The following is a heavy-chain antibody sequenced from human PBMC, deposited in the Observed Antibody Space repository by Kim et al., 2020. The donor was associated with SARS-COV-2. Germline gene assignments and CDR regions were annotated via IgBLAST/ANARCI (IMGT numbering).Heavy chain of an antibody. J-gene: IGHJ4*02. CDR3: AKGGTAMVSGYFDY. D-gene: IGHD5-18*01. Sequence: DSVKGRFTISRDNAKNSLYLQMNSLRAEDTALYYCAKGGTAMVSGYFDYWGQGTLVTVSS. V-gene: IGHV3-9*01.